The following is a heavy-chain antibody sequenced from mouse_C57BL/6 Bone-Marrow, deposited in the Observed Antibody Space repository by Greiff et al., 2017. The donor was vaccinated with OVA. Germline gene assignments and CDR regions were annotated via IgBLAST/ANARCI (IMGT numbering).Heavy chain of an antibody. CDR1: GYTFTDYY. V-gene: IGHV1-76*01. CDR3: ARSTVVATDAMDY. D-gene: IGHD1-1*01. J-gene: IGHJ4*01. Sequence: LQESGAELVRPGASVKLSCKASGYTFTDYYINWVKQRPGQGLEWIARIYPGSGNTYYNEKFKGKATLTAEKSSSTAYMQLSSLTSEDSAVYFCARSTVVATDAMDYWGQGTSVTVSA. CDR2: IYPGSGNT.